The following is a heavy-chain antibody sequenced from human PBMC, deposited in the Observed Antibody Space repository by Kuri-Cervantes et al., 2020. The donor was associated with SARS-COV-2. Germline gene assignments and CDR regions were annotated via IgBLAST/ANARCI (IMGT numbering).Heavy chain of an antibody. CDR1: VGSFSGYY. Sequence: SETLSLTCAVYVGSFSGYYWSWIRQPPGKGLEWIGEINHSGSTNYNPSLKSRVTISVDTSKNQFSLKLSSVTAADTAVYYCARYGDQSRGVFDYWGQGTLVTVSS. CDR2: INHSGST. D-gene: IGHD4-17*01. J-gene: IGHJ4*02. V-gene: IGHV4-34*01. CDR3: ARYGDQSRGVFDY.